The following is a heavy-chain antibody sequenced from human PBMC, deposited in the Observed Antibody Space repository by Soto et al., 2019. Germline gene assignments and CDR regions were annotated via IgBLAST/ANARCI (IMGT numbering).Heavy chain of an antibody. CDR1: GFTFSSYS. J-gene: IGHJ6*02. Sequence: KPGGSLRLSCAASGFTFSSYSMNWVRQAPGKGLEWVSSISSSSSYIYYADSVKGRFTISRDNAKNSLYLQMNSLRAEDTAVYYCASFFRLEWLPGMDVWGQGTTVTVSS. CDR3: ASFFRLEWLPGMDV. CDR2: ISSSSSYI. D-gene: IGHD3-3*01. V-gene: IGHV3-21*01.